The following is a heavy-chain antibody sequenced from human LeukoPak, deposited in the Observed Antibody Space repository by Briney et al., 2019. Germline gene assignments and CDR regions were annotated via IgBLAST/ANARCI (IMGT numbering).Heavy chain of an antibody. CDR2: INHSGST. CDR1: GGSFSGYY. D-gene: IGHD3-3*01. Sequence: SETLSLTCAVYGGSFSGYYWRWIRQPPGKGLEWIGEINHSGSTNYNPSLKSRVTISVDTSKNQFSLKLSSVTAADTAVYYCARVPPNYDFWSGYPHNWFDPWGQGTLVTVSS. CDR3: ARVPPNYDFWSGYPHNWFDP. V-gene: IGHV4-34*01. J-gene: IGHJ5*02.